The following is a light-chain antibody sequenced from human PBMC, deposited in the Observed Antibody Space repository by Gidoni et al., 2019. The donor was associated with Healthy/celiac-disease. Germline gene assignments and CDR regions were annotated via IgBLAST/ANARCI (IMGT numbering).Light chain of an antibody. J-gene: IGKJ2*01. V-gene: IGKV3-20*01. Sequence: TVLTQSPGTLSLSPGERATLSCRASQSVSSSYLAWYQQKPGQAPRLLIYGASSRATGIPDRFSGSGSGTDFTLTISRLDPEDFAVYYCQQYGSSPPYTFXQXTKLEIK. CDR3: QQYGSSPPYT. CDR2: GAS. CDR1: QSVSSSY.